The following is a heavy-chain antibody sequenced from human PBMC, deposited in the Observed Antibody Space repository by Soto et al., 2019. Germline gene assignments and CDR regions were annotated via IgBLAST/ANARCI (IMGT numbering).Heavy chain of an antibody. CDR3: ARLGYSSGWLPY. V-gene: IGHV1-69*13. Sequence: GASVKVSCKASGGTFSSYAISWVRQAPGQGLEWMGGIIPIFGTANYAQKFQGRVTITADGSTSTAYMELSSLRSEDTAVYYCARLGYSSGWLPYWGQGTLVTVSS. J-gene: IGHJ4*02. D-gene: IGHD6-19*01. CDR1: GGTFSSYA. CDR2: IIPIFGTA.